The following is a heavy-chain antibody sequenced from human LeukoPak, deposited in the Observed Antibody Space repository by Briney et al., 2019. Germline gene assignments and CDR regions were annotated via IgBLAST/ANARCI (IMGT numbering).Heavy chain of an antibody. D-gene: IGHD6-13*01. CDR1: GFTFSSYA. Sequence: QPGRSLRLSCAASGFTFSSYAMHWVRQAPGKGLEWVAVISYDGSNKYYADSVKGRFTISRDNSKNTLYLQMNSLRAEDTAVYYCARDRNTYSSSHYYMDVWGKGTTVTVSS. V-gene: IGHV3-30-3*01. CDR2: ISYDGSNK. J-gene: IGHJ6*03. CDR3: ARDRNTYSSSHYYMDV.